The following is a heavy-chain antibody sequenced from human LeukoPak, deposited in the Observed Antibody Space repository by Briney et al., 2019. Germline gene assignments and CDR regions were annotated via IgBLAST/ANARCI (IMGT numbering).Heavy chain of an antibody. D-gene: IGHD4-11*01. CDR3: ARLADYGNYGPREYLDF. Sequence: GWSLRLSCAASGFTFSNYGMNWVRQAPGKGLEWVSSISSSSSSIYYADSLKGRFTISRDNAKTSLYLQMNSLRAEDTAVYYCARLADYGNYGPREYLDFWGQGTLVTVSS. V-gene: IGHV3-21*01. CDR2: ISSSSSSI. J-gene: IGHJ4*02. CDR1: GFTFSNYG.